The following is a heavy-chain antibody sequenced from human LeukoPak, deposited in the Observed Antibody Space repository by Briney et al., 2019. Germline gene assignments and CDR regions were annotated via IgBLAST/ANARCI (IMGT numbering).Heavy chain of an antibody. CDR3: ARQGSRRFDL. J-gene: IGHJ5*02. V-gene: IGHV4-34*01. CDR1: GGSISSYY. Sequence: PLGTLSLTCTVSGGSISSYYWTWIRQPPGKGLEWIGEINHSGSTNYNPSLKSRVTISVDTSKNQFSLKLSSVTAADTAVYYCARQGSRRFDLWGQGTLVTVSS. CDR2: INHSGST.